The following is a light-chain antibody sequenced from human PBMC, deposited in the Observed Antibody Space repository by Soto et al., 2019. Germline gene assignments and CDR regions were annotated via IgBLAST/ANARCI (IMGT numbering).Light chain of an antibody. CDR3: QQYGSSPLMFS. CDR2: GAS. CDR1: QSVSSSY. V-gene: IGKV3-20*01. J-gene: IGKJ2*01. Sequence: EIVLTQSPGTLSLSPGERATLSCRASQSVSSSYLAWYQQKPGQAPRLLIYGASSRATGIPDRFSGSGSGIDFTLTISRLEPEDFAVYYCQQYGSSPLMFSFGQGTKLEIK.